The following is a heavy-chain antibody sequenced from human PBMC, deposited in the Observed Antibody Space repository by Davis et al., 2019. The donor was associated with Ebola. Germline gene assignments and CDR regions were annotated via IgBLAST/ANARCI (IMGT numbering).Heavy chain of an antibody. J-gene: IGHJ6*02. Sequence: SVKVSCKASGGTFSSYAISWVRQAPGQGLEWMGRIIPILGIANYAQKFQGRVTITADKSTSTAYMELRSLRSDDTAVYYCARDPRYYYGSGSYSPDYYYYGMDVWGQGTTVTVSS. V-gene: IGHV1-69*04. D-gene: IGHD3-10*01. CDR1: GGTFSSYA. CDR2: IIPILGIA. CDR3: ARDPRYYYGSGSYSPDYYYYGMDV.